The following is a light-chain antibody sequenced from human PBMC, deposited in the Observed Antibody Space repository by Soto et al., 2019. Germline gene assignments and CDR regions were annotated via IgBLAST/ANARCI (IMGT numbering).Light chain of an antibody. CDR1: ESIGSY. CDR3: QQRRNWPLT. V-gene: IGKV3-11*01. Sequence: EIELTQSPATLSLSPGERATLSCRASESIGSYLAWYRQKPGQAPRLLIYDASNRASGIPARFSGSGSGTDFILTISSLEPEDFAVYYCQQRRNWPLTFGGGTKVEIK. J-gene: IGKJ4*01. CDR2: DAS.